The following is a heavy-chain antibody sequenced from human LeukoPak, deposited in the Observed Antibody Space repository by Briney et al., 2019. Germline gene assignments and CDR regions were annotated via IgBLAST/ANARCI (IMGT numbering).Heavy chain of an antibody. CDR2: ISSDGRTK. D-gene: IGHD3-16*01. CDR3: AKYGGVTGTFDH. CDR1: GFTFSGYA. Sequence: GGSVRLSCAASGFTFSGYAIQWVRQAPGKGLECLGVISSDGRTKYYADSVQGRFTISRDNSENTLFLQMNSLRAEDTAVYYCAKYGGVTGTFDHWGQGTLVTVSS. J-gene: IGHJ4*02. V-gene: IGHV3-30*18.